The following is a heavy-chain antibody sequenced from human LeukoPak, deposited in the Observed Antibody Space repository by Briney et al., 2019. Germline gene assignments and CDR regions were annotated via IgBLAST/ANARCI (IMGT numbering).Heavy chain of an antibody. J-gene: IGHJ4*02. D-gene: IGHD3-9*01. CDR3: ARGSMLTGYPFDY. V-gene: IGHV4-34*01. Sequence: SETLSLTCAVYGGSFSGYYWSWIRQPPGKGLEWIGEINHSGSTNYNLSLKSRVTISVDTSKNQFSLKLSSVTAADTAVYYCARGSMLTGYPFDYWGQGTLVTVSS. CDR1: GGSFSGYY. CDR2: INHSGST.